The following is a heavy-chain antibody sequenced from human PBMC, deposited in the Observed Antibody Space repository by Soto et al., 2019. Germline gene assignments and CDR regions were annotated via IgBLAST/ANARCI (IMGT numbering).Heavy chain of an antibody. CDR3: ARTKEQWLDYTFDI. J-gene: IGHJ3*02. V-gene: IGHV4-59*01. D-gene: IGHD6-19*01. CDR2: IYYSGST. Sequence: PSETLSLTCTVSGGSISRYYWSWIRQPPGKGLEWIGYIYYSGSTYYNPSLKSRVTISVDTSKNQFSLKLSSVTAADTAVFYCARTKEQWLDYTFDICCQGTMVTVSS. CDR1: GGSISRYY.